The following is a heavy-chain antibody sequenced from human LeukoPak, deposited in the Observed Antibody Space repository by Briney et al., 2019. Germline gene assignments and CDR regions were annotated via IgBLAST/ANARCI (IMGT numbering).Heavy chain of an antibody. D-gene: IGHD2-2*01. CDR3: ARVDIVPAAMFLDY. CDR1: GFSFSSYE. CDR2: ISSSGSTS. Sequence: PGGSLRLSCAVSGFSFSSYEMNWVRQAPGKGLEWISYISSSGSTSYYADPVKRRFTISRDNAKNSLYLQMNSLRAEDTAVYYCARVDIVPAAMFLDYWGQGTLVTVSS. V-gene: IGHV3-48*03. J-gene: IGHJ4*02.